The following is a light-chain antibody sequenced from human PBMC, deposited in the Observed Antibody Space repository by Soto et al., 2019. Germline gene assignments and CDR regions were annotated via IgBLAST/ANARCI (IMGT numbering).Light chain of an antibody. Sequence: DIQMTQSPSTLSSSLGDRVTITCRASQSVRSWLAWYQQKPGRAPKFLIYDASSLESGVPSRFSGSGSGTDFTLTISSLKAEDVAVYYCQQYYSTPLTFGGGTKVDIK. J-gene: IGKJ4*01. CDR1: QSVRSW. V-gene: IGKV1-5*01. CDR2: DAS. CDR3: QQYYSTPLT.